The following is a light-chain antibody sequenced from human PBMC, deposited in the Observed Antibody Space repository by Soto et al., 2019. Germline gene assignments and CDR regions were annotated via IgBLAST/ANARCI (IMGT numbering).Light chain of an antibody. CDR2: EVS. CDR3: SSYTTSSTPSYV. J-gene: IGLJ1*01. V-gene: IGLV2-14*01. CDR1: SIDVGDNNY. Sequence: QSALAQPASVSGSPGQSITISCSGSSIDVGDNNYVSWYQHHPGKAPKLIIYEVSNRPSGVSKRFSGSSSDNTASLTISGLLPDDEADYYCSSYTTSSTPSYVFGSGTKVTVL.